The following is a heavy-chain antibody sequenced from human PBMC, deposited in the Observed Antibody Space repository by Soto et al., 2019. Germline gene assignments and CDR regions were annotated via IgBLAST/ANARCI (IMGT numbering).Heavy chain of an antibody. CDR2: IKFDGIEK. Sequence: GGSLRLSCEASGFTFSDYLMSWVRQAPGKGPEWVANIKFDGIEKQYVDSVRGRFTISRDNSRNSLFLQMNSLRAGDTAVYYCVKDGGYCSSSTCYSPRNHYFDSWGQGTMITVYS. D-gene: IGHD2-2*01. CDR3: VKDGGYCSSSTCYSPRNHYFDS. CDR1: GFTFSDYL. V-gene: IGHV3-7*03. J-gene: IGHJ4*02.